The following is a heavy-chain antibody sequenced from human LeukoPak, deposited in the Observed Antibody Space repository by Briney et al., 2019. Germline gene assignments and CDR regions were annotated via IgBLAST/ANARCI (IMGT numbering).Heavy chain of an antibody. CDR3: AKSGYNRFDY. CDR1: GFTFSSSA. CDR2: NSST. Sequence: GGSLRLSCAASGFTFSSSAMSWVRQAPGKGLEWVSTNSSTHYADSVKGRFTISRDNSKNTLYLQMNSLRADDTAVYYCAKSGYNRFDYWGQGTLVTVSS. D-gene: IGHD5-24*01. V-gene: IGHV3-23*01. J-gene: IGHJ4*02.